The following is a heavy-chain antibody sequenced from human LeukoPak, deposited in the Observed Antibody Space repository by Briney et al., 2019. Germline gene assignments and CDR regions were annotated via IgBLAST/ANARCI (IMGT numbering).Heavy chain of an antibody. CDR3: ATSAAAPGNY. J-gene: IGHJ4*02. CDR1: GFTFSRSW. D-gene: IGHD6-25*01. CDR2: IKEDGSAK. V-gene: IGHV3-7*01. Sequence: GGPLRLSCVASGFTFSRSWMSWVRQAPGKGLEWLANIKEDGSAKYYVDSVGGRFTISRDNAENSLYLQMNSLRAEDTATYYCATSAAAPGNYWGQGTLVTVSS.